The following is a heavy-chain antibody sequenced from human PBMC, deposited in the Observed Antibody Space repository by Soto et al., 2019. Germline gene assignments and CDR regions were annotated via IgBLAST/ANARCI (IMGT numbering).Heavy chain of an antibody. Sequence: EVQLVESGGGLVQPGGSLRLSCAASGFTVSSQYMRWVRQAPGKGLEWVSVIYSGGSTFYADSVRGRFTISRDNSKNTVNVQMNRLRAGDTAVYYCARDPWAADYWGQGTLVTVSS. CDR2: IYSGGST. D-gene: IGHD3-16*01. CDR1: GFTVSSQY. V-gene: IGHV3-66*01. J-gene: IGHJ4*02. CDR3: ARDPWAADY.